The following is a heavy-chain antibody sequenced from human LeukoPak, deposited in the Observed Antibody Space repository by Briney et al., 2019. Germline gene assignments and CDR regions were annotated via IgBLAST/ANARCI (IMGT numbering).Heavy chain of an antibody. CDR3: ATDLRGYCSGGSCYVGIDY. D-gene: IGHD2-15*01. Sequence: GGSLRLSCAASGFTLSSSWMSWVRQAPGKGLQWVANIKEDESEKDYVDSVKGRFTISRDNAKNSLDLQMNSLRAEDTAVYYCATDLRGYCSGGSCYVGIDYWGQGTLVTVSS. CDR1: GFTLSSSW. V-gene: IGHV3-7*01. J-gene: IGHJ4*02. CDR2: IKEDESEK.